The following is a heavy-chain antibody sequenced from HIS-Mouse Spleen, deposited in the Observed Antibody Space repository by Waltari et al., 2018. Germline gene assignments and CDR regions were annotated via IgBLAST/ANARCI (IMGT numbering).Heavy chain of an antibody. Sequence: QVQLVESGGGVVQPGRSLRLSCAASGFPFSSYGMHWVRQAPGKGLEWVAVISCDGSNKYYADSVKGRFTISRDNSKNTLYLQMNSLRAEDTAVYYCAKDKHHAFDYWGQGTLVTVSS. CDR3: AKDKHHAFDY. V-gene: IGHV3-30*18. J-gene: IGHJ4*02. CDR2: ISCDGSNK. CDR1: GFPFSSYG.